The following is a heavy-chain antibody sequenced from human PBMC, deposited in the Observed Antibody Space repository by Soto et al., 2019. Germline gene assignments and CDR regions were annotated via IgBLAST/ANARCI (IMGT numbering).Heavy chain of an antibody. J-gene: IGHJ3*02. V-gene: IGHV3-30*04. CDR1: GFNFGIYS. D-gene: IGHD2-8*02. CDR2: ISDNGNTK. CDR3: ARPPGGYPLGVFNI. Sequence: PAASPRLASASSGFNFGIYSMHGIRQAPGKGLEWVAVISDNGNTKYFADSVRGRFTVSRDSSKNVLYLEMSSLRPEDTAEYFCARPPGGYPLGVFNIWGQGT.